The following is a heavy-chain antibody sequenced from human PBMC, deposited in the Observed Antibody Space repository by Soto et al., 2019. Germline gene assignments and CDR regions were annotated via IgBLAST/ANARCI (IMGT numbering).Heavy chain of an antibody. D-gene: IGHD2-15*01. Sequence: QVQLVQSGAEVKKPGSSVKVSCKASGGTFSSYAISWVRQAPGQGLERMGGIIPIFGTANYAQKFQGRVTITADESTSTAYMELSSLRSEDTAVYYCARDNHSWDIPTDWFDPWGQGTLVTVSS. CDR1: GGTFSSYA. V-gene: IGHV1-69*01. J-gene: IGHJ5*02. CDR2: IIPIFGTA. CDR3: ARDNHSWDIPTDWFDP.